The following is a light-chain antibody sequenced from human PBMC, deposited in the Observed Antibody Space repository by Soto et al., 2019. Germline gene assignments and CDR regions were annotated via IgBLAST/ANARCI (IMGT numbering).Light chain of an antibody. CDR1: SSDVGGYIF. V-gene: IGLV2-14*01. Sequence: QSALTQPASVSGSPGQSITISCTGTSSDVGGYIFVSWYQQHPGKAPKLMIFDVSDRPSGVSNRFSGSKSGNTASLTISGLQAEDEADYYCSSYTSSNTVVFGGGTKLTV. CDR3: SSYTSSNTVV. CDR2: DVS. J-gene: IGLJ2*01.